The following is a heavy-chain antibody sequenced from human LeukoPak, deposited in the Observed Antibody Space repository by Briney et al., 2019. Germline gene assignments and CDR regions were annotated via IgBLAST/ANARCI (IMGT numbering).Heavy chain of an antibody. CDR1: GFIFTNYW. Sequence: GGSLRLSCVSSGFIFTNYWMHWVRQVPGKGPVWVGHIDKEGSAAFYAESVKGRLTISRDNVKSTVYLQMNSLTAEDTAVYHCARGGYSGSYYRFDWGQGTLVTVSS. D-gene: IGHD1-26*01. CDR2: IDKEGSAA. V-gene: IGHV3-74*01. CDR3: ARGGYSGSYYRFD. J-gene: IGHJ4*02.